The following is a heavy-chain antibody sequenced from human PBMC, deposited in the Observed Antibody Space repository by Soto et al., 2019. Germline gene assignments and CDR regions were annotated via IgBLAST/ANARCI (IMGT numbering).Heavy chain of an antibody. CDR2: ISYDGSNK. D-gene: IGHD1-1*01. V-gene: IGHV3-30*18. J-gene: IGHJ3*02. CDR3: AKGVPDAFDI. Sequence: QVQLVESGGGVVQPGRSLRLSCAASGFTFSSYGMHWVRQAPGKGLEWVAVISYDGSNKYYADSVKGRFIISRDNSKNTLYLQMNSLRAEDTAVYYCAKGVPDAFDIWGQGTMVTVSS. CDR1: GFTFSSYG.